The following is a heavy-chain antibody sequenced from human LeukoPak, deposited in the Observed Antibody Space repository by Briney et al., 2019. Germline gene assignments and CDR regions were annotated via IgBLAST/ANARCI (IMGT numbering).Heavy chain of an antibody. CDR2: ISGSGGST. D-gene: IGHD1-26*01. Sequence: GGSLRLSCAASGFTFSNYAMSWVRQAPGKGLEWVSAISGSGGSTYYADSVKGRFTISRDNSENTLYLQMNSLRAEDTAVYCCARAVGATRAAWGQGTMVTVSS. CDR3: ARAVGATRAA. V-gene: IGHV3-23*01. CDR1: GFTFSNYA. J-gene: IGHJ3*01.